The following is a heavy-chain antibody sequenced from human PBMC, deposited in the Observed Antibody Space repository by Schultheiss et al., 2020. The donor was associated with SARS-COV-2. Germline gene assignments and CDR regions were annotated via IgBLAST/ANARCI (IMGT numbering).Heavy chain of an antibody. CDR3: AREGYYGSGSYYSKELDY. D-gene: IGHD3-10*01. J-gene: IGHJ4*02. V-gene: IGHV3-30*04. CDR1: GFTFSSYA. Sequence: GGSLRLSYAASGFTFSSYAMHWVRQAPGKGLEWVAVISYDGSNKYYADSVKGRFTISRDNSKNTLYLQMNSLRAEDTAVYYCAREGYYGSGSYYSKELDYWGQGTLVTVSS. CDR2: ISYDGSNK.